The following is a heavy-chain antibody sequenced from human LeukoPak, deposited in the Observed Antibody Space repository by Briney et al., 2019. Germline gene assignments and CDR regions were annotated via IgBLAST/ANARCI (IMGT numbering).Heavy chain of an antibody. Sequence: GGSLSLSCAASGFSVSNYYMSWVRQVPGKGLEWVSIIYSGGSTYYADSVKGRFTISRDNSKNTLYLQMNSLRAGDTAVYYCARAPGYCSGGSCYSLLDYWGQGTLVTVSS. CDR1: GFSVSNYY. V-gene: IGHV3-53*01. D-gene: IGHD2-15*01. CDR3: ARAPGYCSGGSCYSLLDY. J-gene: IGHJ4*02. CDR2: IYSGGST.